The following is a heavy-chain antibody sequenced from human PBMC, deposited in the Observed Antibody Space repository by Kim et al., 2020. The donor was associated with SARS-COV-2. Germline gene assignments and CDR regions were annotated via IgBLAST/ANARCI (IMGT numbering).Heavy chain of an antibody. Sequence: DSVKGRFNISRDNAKNSLFLQMNSLRAEDTAIYYCVRSTVVNSQRIHFDYWRQGTLVTVSS. CDR3: VRSTVVNSQRIHFDY. J-gene: IGHJ4*02. D-gene: IGHD2-21*01. V-gene: IGHV3-48*03.